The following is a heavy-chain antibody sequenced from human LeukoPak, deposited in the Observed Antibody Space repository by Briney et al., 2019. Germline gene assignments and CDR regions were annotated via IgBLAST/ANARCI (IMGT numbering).Heavy chain of an antibody. CDR1: GGSISSGGYY. CDR2: IYYNGNT. D-gene: IGHD4-17*01. J-gene: IGHJ4*02. V-gene: IGHV4-31*03. CDR3: ARDKVDYGDRSGFDY. Sequence: SETLSLTCTVSGGSISSGGYYWSWIRQHPGKGLEWIGYIYYNGNTYYNPSLKSRVTISVDTSKNQFPLKLSSVTAADTAVYYCARDKVDYGDRSGFDYWGQGTLVTVSS.